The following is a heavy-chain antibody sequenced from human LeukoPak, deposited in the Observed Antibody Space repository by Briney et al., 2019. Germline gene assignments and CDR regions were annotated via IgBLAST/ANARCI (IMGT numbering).Heavy chain of an antibody. D-gene: IGHD3-16*01. CDR3: ARTWGYYYYYKDV. CDR1: GGSISSSSYY. J-gene: IGHJ6*03. CDR2: IYYSGST. Sequence: SETLSLTCTVSGGSISSSSYYWGWIRQPPGKGLEWIGSIYYSGSTYYNPSLKSRVTISVDTSKNQFSLKLSSVTAADTAVYYCARTWGYYYYYKDVWGKGTTVTVSS. V-gene: IGHV4-39*07.